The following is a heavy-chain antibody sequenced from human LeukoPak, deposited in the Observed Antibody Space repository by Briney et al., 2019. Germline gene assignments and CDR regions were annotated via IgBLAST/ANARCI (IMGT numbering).Heavy chain of an antibody. CDR1: GFTFSSYA. D-gene: IGHD6-19*01. CDR3: ARAIAVAGTPPLDY. CDR2: ISYDGSNK. V-gene: IGHV3-30-3*01. J-gene: IGHJ4*02. Sequence: TGGSLRLSCAASGFTFSSYAMHWVRQAPGRGLEWVAVISYDGSNKYYADSVKGRFTISRDNSKNTLYLQMNSLRAEDTAVYYCARAIAVAGTPPLDYWGQGTLVTVSS.